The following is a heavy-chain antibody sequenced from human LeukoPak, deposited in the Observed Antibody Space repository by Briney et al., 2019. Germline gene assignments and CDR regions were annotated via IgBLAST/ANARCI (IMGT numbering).Heavy chain of an antibody. CDR2: ISGSGGST. D-gene: IGHD3-22*01. CDR3: AKDRIFYDSSGYSDAFDY. J-gene: IGHJ4*02. CDR1: GFTFSSYA. Sequence: GGSLRLSCAASGFTFSSYAMRWVRQAPGKGLEWVSAISGSGGSTYYADSVKGRFTISRDNSKNTLYLQMNSLRAEDTAVYYCAKDRIFYDSSGYSDAFDYWGQGTLVTVSS. V-gene: IGHV3-23*01.